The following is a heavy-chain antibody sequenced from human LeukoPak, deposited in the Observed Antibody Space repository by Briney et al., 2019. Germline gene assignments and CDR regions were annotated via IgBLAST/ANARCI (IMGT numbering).Heavy chain of an antibody. CDR2: IRGKAYGGTT. Sequence: GGSLRLSCTTSGFSFGDFSMSWFRQAPGKGLEWVGLIRGKAYGGTTEYAASVKGRFTISRDDSKSIAYLQMNSLKTGDTAVYYCSRSPYYDVLTGYGDVWGQGTLVTVSS. CDR3: SRSPYYDVLTGYGDV. D-gene: IGHD3-9*01. J-gene: IGHJ4*02. V-gene: IGHV3-49*03. CDR1: GFSFGDFS.